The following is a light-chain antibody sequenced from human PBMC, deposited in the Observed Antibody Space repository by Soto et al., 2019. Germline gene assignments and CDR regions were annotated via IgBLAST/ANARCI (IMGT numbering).Light chain of an antibody. CDR3: CSYAGGASVV. V-gene: IGLV2-23*01. J-gene: IGLJ2*01. CDR2: EDI. CDR1: SSDIGRYNL. Sequence: QSALTQPASVSGSPGQSITISCTGTSSDIGRYNLVSWYQQHPGKAPKLIIYEDIERPSGVSDRFSGSKSGKTASLTISGLQTEDEADYYCCSYAGGASVVFGGGTKVTVL.